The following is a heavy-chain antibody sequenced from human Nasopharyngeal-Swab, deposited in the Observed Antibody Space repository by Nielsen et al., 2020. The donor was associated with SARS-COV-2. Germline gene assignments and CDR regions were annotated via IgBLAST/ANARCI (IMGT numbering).Heavy chain of an antibody. D-gene: IGHD3-22*01. CDR2: IIPTADLT. CDR1: GDTFSRYG. Sequence: SVKVSCKASGDTFSRYGFSWVRQAPGQGLEWMGRIIPTADLTNYAQQFQGRVTITADKSTSTTYMELSSLRSEDTAVYYCAIDSRTYFDTSGHLDYWGKGTLVTVSS. CDR3: AIDSRTYFDTSGHLDY. J-gene: IGHJ4*02. V-gene: IGHV1-69*10.